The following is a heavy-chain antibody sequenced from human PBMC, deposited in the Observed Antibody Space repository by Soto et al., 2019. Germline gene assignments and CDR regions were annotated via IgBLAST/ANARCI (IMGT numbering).Heavy chain of an antibody. V-gene: IGHV3-53*01. Sequence: GGSLRLSCAVSGFTVSSSYMSRVRQAPGKGLEWVSAIYSGGSTYYADSVKGRLTISRDNSKNTVYIQVNSLRAEDTAVYYCARSRRGAGKAAFDIWGQGTMVTVSS. CDR2: IYSGGST. CDR3: ARSRRGAGKAAFDI. D-gene: IGHD6-19*01. J-gene: IGHJ3*02. CDR1: GFTVSSSY.